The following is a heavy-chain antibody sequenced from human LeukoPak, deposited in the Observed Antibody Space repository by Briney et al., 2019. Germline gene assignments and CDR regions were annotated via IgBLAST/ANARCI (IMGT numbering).Heavy chain of an antibody. J-gene: IGHJ4*02. V-gene: IGHV4-34*01. D-gene: IGHD2-8*01. Sequence: SETLSLTCAVYGGSFSGYYWSWIRQPPGKGLEWIGEINHSGSTNYNPSLKSRVTISVDTSKNQFSLKLSSVTAADTAVYYCARRTRILYFNRWGQGTLVTVSP. CDR3: ARRTRILYFNR. CDR1: GGSFSGYY. CDR2: INHSGST.